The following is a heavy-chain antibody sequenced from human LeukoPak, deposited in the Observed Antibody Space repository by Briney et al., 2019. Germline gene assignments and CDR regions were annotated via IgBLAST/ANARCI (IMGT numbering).Heavy chain of an antibody. CDR3: AKVEYGGNSSFYYYYYYMDV. V-gene: IGHV3-30*02. D-gene: IGHD4-23*01. CDR2: IRYDGSNK. Sequence: RPGGSLRLSCAASGFTFSSYGMHWVRQAPGKGLEWVAFIRYDGSNKYYADSVKGRFTISRDNSKNTLYLQMNSLRAEDTAVYYCAKVEYGGNSSFYYYYYYMDVWGKGTTVTVSS. J-gene: IGHJ6*03. CDR1: GFTFSSYG.